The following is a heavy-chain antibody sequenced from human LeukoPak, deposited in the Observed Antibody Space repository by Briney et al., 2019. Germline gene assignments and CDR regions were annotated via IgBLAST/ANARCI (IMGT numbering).Heavy chain of an antibody. V-gene: IGHV3-23*01. J-gene: IGHJ4*02. D-gene: IGHD4-17*01. CDR3: AKDQNTVATAPFDY. Sequence: GXXLXXXXXAXGXTXSXYXXXXVRQAPGKXLEWXSAINSAGSTYYGDSVRGRFTISRDNSKNVLHLQMNSLRAEDTALYYCAKDQNTVATAPFDYWGLGTLVTVSS. CDR1: GXTXSXYX. CDR2: INSAGST.